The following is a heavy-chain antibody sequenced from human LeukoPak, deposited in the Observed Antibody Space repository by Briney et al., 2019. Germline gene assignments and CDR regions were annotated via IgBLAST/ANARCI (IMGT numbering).Heavy chain of an antibody. CDR1: GGSFSGYY. D-gene: IGHD3-22*01. CDR3: ARGRSSHYYDSSGYYY. Sequence: SETLSLTCAVYGGSFSGYYWSWIRQPPGKGLEWIGEINHSGSTNYNPSLKSRVTISVDTPKNQFSLKLSSVTAADTAVYYCARGRSSHYYDSSGYYYWGQGTLVTVSS. V-gene: IGHV4-34*01. J-gene: IGHJ4*02. CDR2: INHSGST.